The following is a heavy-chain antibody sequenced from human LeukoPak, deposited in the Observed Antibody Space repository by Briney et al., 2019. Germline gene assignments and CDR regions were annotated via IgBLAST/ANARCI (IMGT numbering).Heavy chain of an antibody. CDR2: INHSVST. Sequence: SETLSLTCAVYGGSFSGYYWSWVRQPPGKGLEWIWEINHSVSTNYNPSLKSRFTLSVDTSKNQFSLKLSSVPAADTAVYYCAGGELGYCSSTSCYQFHYWGQGTLVTVSS. CDR3: AGGELGYCSSTSCYQFHY. V-gene: IGHV4-34*01. CDR1: GGSFSGYY. J-gene: IGHJ4*02. D-gene: IGHD2-2*01.